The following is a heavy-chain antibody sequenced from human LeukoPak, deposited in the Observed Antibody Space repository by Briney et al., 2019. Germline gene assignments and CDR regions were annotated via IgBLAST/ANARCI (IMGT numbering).Heavy chain of an antibody. J-gene: IGHJ4*02. D-gene: IGHD5-18*01. CDR1: VYTFTSYD. V-gene: IGHV1-8*03. CDR2: MNPSSGNT. CDR3: ARGYSYGYEADY. Sequence: ASVKVSCKASVYTFTSYDINWVRQATGQGLEWMGWMNPSSGNTGYAQKFQGRVTITRNTSISTAYMELSSLRSEDTAVYYCARGYSYGYEADYWGQGTLVTVSS.